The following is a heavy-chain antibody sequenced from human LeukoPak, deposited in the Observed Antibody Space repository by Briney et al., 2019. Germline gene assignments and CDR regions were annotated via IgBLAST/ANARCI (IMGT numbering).Heavy chain of an antibody. CDR1: GFTFSSYG. J-gene: IGHJ3*02. Sequence: GGSLRLSCAASGFTFSSYGMHWVRQAPGKGLEWVAFIRYDGSNKYYADSVKGRFTISRDNSKNTLYLQMNSLRAEDTAVYYCAKLTDYEDAFDIWGQGTMVTVSS. V-gene: IGHV3-30*02. CDR3: AKLTDYEDAFDI. CDR2: IRYDGSNK. D-gene: IGHD4-17*01.